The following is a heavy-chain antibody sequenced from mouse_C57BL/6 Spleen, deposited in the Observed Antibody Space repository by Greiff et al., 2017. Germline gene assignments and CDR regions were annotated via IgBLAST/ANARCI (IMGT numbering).Heavy chain of an antibody. D-gene: IGHD1-1*01. J-gene: IGHJ4*01. Sequence: EVQLQESGPELVKPGASVKISCKASGYSFTDYNMNWVKQSNGKSLEWIGVINPNYGTTSYNQKFKGKATLTVDHSSSTAYMQLNSLTSEDSAVYYCARTTNPFTTVVENYAMDYWGQGTSVTVSS. CDR3: ARTTNPFTTVVENYAMDY. V-gene: IGHV1-39*01. CDR2: INPNYGTT. CDR1: GYSFTDYN.